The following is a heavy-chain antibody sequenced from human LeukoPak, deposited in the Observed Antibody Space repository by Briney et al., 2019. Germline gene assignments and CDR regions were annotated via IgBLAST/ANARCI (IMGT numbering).Heavy chain of an antibody. CDR1: GFTLTTYA. CDR3: AKGQSRSGYFDA. CDR2: IGSGGST. V-gene: IGHV3-23*01. Sequence: GGSLRLSCAASGFTLTTYAMSWVRQAPGKGLEWVSSIGSGGSTFHAGSVKGRFTISRDNSKNTLYLQMNSLTAEDTAVYYCAKGQSRSGYFDAWGQGTLVTVSS. J-gene: IGHJ4*02.